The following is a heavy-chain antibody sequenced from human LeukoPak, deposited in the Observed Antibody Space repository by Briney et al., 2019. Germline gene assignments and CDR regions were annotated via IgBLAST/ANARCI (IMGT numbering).Heavy chain of an antibody. D-gene: IGHD3-22*01. V-gene: IGHV3-30*02. Sequence: GGSLRLSCAASGFTFSSYGMHWVRQAPGKGLEWVAFIRYDGSNKYYADSVKGRFTISRDNSKNTLYLQMNSLRAEDTAVYYCATRGDDYYDSSGYVDYWGQGTLVTVSS. J-gene: IGHJ4*02. CDR2: IRYDGSNK. CDR3: ATRGDDYYDSSGYVDY. CDR1: GFTFSSYG.